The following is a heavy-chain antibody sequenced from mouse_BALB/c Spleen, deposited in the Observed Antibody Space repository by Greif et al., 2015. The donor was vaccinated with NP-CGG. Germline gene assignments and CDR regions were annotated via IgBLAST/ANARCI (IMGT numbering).Heavy chain of an antibody. J-gene: IGHJ2*01. CDR2: ISSGGSYT. CDR3: ARHRGHGYDVFDY. Sequence: EVQVVESGGDLVKPGGSLKLSCAASGFTFSNYGMSWVRQTPDKRLEWVATISSGGSYTYYPDSVKGRFTISRDNAKNTLFLQRSSLKSEDTAMYYCARHRGHGYDVFDYWGQGTTLTVSS. CDR1: GFTFSNYG. V-gene: IGHV5-6*01. D-gene: IGHD2-2*01.